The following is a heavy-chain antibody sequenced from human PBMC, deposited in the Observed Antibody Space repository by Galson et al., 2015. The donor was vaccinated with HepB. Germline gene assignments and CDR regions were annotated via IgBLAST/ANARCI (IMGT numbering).Heavy chain of an antibody. Sequence: SLRLSCAASTFIFSTYSMNWVRQAPGKGLEWVSYISSSSDTIDYTDSVKGRFTISRDNAKNSLYLRMNSLRAEDAAVYFCARDRGGSGTYLSYYYHMDVWGQGTTVTVSS. CDR1: TFIFSTYS. CDR2: ISSSSDTI. CDR3: ARDRGGSGTYLSYYYHMDV. V-gene: IGHV3-48*04. D-gene: IGHD3-10*01. J-gene: IGHJ6*02.